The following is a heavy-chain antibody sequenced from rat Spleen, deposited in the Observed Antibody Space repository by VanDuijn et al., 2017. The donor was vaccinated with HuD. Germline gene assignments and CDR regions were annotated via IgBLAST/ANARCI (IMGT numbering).Heavy chain of an antibody. J-gene: IGHJ2*01. Sequence: EVQLVESGGGLVQPGRSLKLSCVASGFTFSHYWMYWVRQAPGKGLEWVSSISADGVNTYYPDSVKGRFTISRANSENTVYLQMNSLRSEDTATYYCARRYYSGFDYWGQGVMVTVSS. CDR1: GFTFSHYW. D-gene: IGHD1-1*01. V-gene: IGHV5-58*01. CDR2: ISADGVNT. CDR3: ARRYYSGFDY.